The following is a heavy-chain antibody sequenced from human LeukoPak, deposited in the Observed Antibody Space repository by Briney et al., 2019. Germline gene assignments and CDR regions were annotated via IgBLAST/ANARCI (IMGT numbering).Heavy chain of an antibody. CDR2: IKTNTWNP. D-gene: IGHD6-6*01. Sequence: ASVKVPCQASAYTVITFGINWGRQAPGQPLEGLGWIKTNTWNPRYTQGFTGRFVFSLDTSVSTAYLQISSLKAEDTAVYYCARAHSYSTSSLRGYWGQGTLVSVSS. V-gene: IGHV7-4-1*02. J-gene: IGHJ4*02. CDR1: AYTVITFG. CDR3: ARAHSYSTSSLRGY.